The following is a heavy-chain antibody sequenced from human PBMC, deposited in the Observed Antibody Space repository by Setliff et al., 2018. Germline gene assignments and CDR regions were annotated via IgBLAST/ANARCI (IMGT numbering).Heavy chain of an antibody. D-gene: IGHD3-10*01. CDR2: LNPRTGGT. CDR3: AKGGGRLSISQSYFHMDV. CDR1: GYSFTDFY. J-gene: IGHJ6*03. Sequence: GASVKVSCRTSGYSFTDFYIHWVRHAPGHGLEWLGRLNPRTGGTNLPQRFQGRVTMTRDTSMKTAFLEMSGLTSDDTATFYCAKGGGRLSISQSYFHMDVWGAGTTVTVSS. V-gene: IGHV1-2*06.